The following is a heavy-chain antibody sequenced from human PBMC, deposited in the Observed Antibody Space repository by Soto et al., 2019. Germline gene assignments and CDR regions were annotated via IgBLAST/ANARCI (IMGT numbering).Heavy chain of an antibody. CDR2: ISFEGSYK. J-gene: IGHJ4*02. Sequence: QVQLVESGGGVVQPGRSLRLSCEASGFAIRSNAIHWVRQAPGKGLEWVAVISFEGSYKYYADSVKGRFTVSRDNSKNKVSLQMDSLTGEGSALYYCVRAAGIAAAGSSQGVLWGQGTLVTVSS. D-gene: IGHD6-13*01. V-gene: IGHV3-30*04. CDR3: VRAAGIAAAGSSQGVL. CDR1: GFAIRSNA.